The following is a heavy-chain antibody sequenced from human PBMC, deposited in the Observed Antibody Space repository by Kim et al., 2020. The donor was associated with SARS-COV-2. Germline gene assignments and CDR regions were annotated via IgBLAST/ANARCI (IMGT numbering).Heavy chain of an antibody. CDR3: AGEYSTTSGGGYQFYYGMDV. D-gene: IGHD3-16*01. J-gene: IGHJ6*02. CDR2: ISYDGTSK. CDR1: GFTFSNYA. V-gene: IGHV3-30-3*01. Sequence: GGSLRLSCTASGFTFSNYAIHWVRQAPGKGLEWVAVISYDGTSKYYGDSVKGRFTISRDNSKNTLYLQMNSLGAEDTAVYYCAGEYSTTSGGGYQFYYGMDVWGQGTTVTVSS.